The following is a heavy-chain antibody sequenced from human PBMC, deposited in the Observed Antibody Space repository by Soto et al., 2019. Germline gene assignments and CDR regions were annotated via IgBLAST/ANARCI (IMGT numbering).Heavy chain of an antibody. D-gene: IGHD6-13*01. Sequence: GASVKVSCKASGYTFTSYYMHWVRQAPGQGLEWMGIINPSGGSTSYAQKFQGRVTMTRDTSTSTVYMELSSLRSEDTAVYYCARPSHRGSSPYALDYWGQGTLVTVSS. CDR3: ARPSHRGSSPYALDY. V-gene: IGHV1-46*01. J-gene: IGHJ4*02. CDR2: INPSGGST. CDR1: GYTFTSYY.